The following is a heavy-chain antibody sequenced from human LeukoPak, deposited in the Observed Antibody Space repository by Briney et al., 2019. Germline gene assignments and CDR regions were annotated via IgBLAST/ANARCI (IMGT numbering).Heavy chain of an antibody. V-gene: IGHV4-39*07. CDR2: IYYSGST. CDR3: ARAYTSSWYIGAFSL. J-gene: IGHJ3*01. D-gene: IGHD6-13*01. Sequence: SETLSLTCTVSGGSISISSYYWGWIRQPPGKGLEWIGSIYYSGSTYYNPSLKSRVTISVDTSKSQFSLKLSSATAADTAVYYCARAYTSSWYIGAFSLWGQGTVVTVSS. CDR1: GGSISISSYY.